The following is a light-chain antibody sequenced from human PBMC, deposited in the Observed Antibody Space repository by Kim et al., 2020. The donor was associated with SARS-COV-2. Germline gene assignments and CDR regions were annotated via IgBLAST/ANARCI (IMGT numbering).Light chain of an antibody. CDR3: QSYDSRLSVV. CDR2: GNS. J-gene: IGLJ2*01. Sequence: QSVLTQPPSVSGAPGQRVTISCTGSSSNIGAGFDVHWYQHLPGTAPKLLIYGNSNRPSGVPDRFSGSKSGTSVSLAITGLQADDEADYYCQSYDSRLSVVFGGGTKLTVL. CDR1: SSNIGAGFD. V-gene: IGLV1-40*01.